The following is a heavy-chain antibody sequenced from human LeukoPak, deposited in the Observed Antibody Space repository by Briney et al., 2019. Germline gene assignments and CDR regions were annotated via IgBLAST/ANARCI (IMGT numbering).Heavy chain of an antibody. D-gene: IGHD3-22*01. CDR2: ISGYNGKT. V-gene: IGHV1-18*01. CDR3: ARDSSAVITFYYYYYMDV. CDR1: GYTFNTYG. J-gene: IGHJ6*03. Sequence: GASVKVSCKASGYTFNTYGITWVRQAPGQGLEWMGWISGYNGKTKYAQKLQDRVTMTTDTSTSTAYMELRSLRSDDTAVYYCARDSSAVITFYYYYYMDVWGKGTTVTVSS.